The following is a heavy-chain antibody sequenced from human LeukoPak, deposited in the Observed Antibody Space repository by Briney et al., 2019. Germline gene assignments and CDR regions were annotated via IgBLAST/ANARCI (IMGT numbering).Heavy chain of an antibody. V-gene: IGHV3-21*04. Sequence: GGSLRLSCAASGFTFSRYSMNWVRQAPGKGLDWVSSISSSSTYMYYADSVKGRFTISRDNAKNSLYLQMNSLRAEDTAVYYCAKAGGWMYYYYYYMDVWGKGTTVTVSS. CDR1: GFTFSRYS. J-gene: IGHJ6*03. CDR3: AKAGGWMYYYYYYMDV. CDR2: ISSSSTYM. D-gene: IGHD6-19*01.